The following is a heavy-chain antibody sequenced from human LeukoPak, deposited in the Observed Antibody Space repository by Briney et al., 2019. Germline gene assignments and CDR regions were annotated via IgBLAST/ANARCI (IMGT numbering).Heavy chain of an antibody. V-gene: IGHV4-4*02. CDR2: MYHSGST. CDR1: GGSISSGNW. Sequence: SETLSLTCAVSGGSISSGNWWSWVRQPPGKGLEWIGEMYHSGSTNYNPSLKSRVTISVDKSKNQFSLKLSSVTAADTAVYYCANIVVVVAASNWGQGTLVTVSS. D-gene: IGHD2-15*01. J-gene: IGHJ4*02. CDR3: ANIVVVVAASN.